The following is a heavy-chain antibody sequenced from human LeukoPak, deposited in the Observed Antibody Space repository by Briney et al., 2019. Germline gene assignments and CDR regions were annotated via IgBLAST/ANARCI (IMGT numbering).Heavy chain of an antibody. CDR2: ISGSGGST. D-gene: IGHD3-22*01. Sequence: GGSLRLSCAASGFTFSSYAMSWVRQAPGKGLEWVSAISGSGGSTYYADSVKGQFTISRDNSKNTLYLQMNSLRAEDTAVYYCAAHPGRATMIVVVITKSSFDYWGQGTLVTVSS. CDR1: GFTFSSYA. J-gene: IGHJ4*02. V-gene: IGHV3-23*01. CDR3: AAHPGRATMIVVVITKSSFDY.